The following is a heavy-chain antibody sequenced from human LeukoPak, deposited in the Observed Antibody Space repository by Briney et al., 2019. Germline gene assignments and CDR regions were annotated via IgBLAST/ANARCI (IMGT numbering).Heavy chain of an antibody. CDR2: TKNKANSYIT. CDR3: ATIRGWLGY. V-gene: IGHV3-72*01. Sequence: PGGSLRLSCAGSGFSFSDHYMDWVRQAPGKGLEWVGRTKNKANSYITEYAASVQGRFTISRDDSQDSLYLQMISLKTEDTAVYYCATIRGWLGYWGQGTLVTVSS. J-gene: IGHJ4*02. D-gene: IGHD5-24*01. CDR1: GFSFSDHY.